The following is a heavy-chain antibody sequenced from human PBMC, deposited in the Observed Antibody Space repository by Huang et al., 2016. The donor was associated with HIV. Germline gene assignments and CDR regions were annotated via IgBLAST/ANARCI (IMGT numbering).Heavy chain of an antibody. CDR3: AKGSERSLTGPKYQYYFDY. CDR1: IFTFSTFA. D-gene: IGHD3-3*01. J-gene: IGHJ4*02. V-gene: IGHV3-23*01. Sequence: EVQLLESGGGLVQPGGSLRLSCAASIFTFSTFAMSWVRQAVGKGVEWVSGIIVSGSSTYYADSVKGRFTISRENSRNTLYLQMKSLRVEDTAIYYCAKGSERSLTGPKYQYYFDYWGQGTLVTVSS. CDR2: IIVSGSST.